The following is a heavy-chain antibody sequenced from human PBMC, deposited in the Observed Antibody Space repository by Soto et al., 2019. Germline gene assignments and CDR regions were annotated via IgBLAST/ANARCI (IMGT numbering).Heavy chain of an antibody. J-gene: IGHJ6*02. CDR3: ARFSWAYYYGMDV. V-gene: IGHV1-69*05. CDR1: GGTFSSYA. CDR2: IIPIFGTA. D-gene: IGHD7-27*01. Sequence: SVKVSCKASGGTFSSYAISWVRQAPGQGLEWMGGIIPIFGTANYAQKFQGRVTMTRNTSISTAYMELSSLRSEDTAVYYCARFSWAYYYGMDVWGQGTTVTVSS.